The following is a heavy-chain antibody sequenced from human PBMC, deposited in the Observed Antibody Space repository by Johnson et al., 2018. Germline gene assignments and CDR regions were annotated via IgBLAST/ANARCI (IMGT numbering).Heavy chain of an antibody. J-gene: IGHJ1*01. CDR1: GFTFSSYA. D-gene: IGHD6-13*01. Sequence: VQLVQSGGGLVQPGGSLRLSCAASGFTFSSYAMSWVRQAPGKGLEWVSAISDAGGSTYYVDSVKGRFTISRDNTKNTLNLQMNSLRDEDTAVYYCAKVATPPKAGLAEYFQHWDQGTLVTVSS. CDR2: ISDAGGST. CDR3: AKVATPPKAGLAEYFQH. V-gene: IGHV3-23*04.